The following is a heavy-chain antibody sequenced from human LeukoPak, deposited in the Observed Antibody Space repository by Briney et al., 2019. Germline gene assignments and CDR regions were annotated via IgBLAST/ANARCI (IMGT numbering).Heavy chain of an antibody. CDR2: IIPIFGTA. V-gene: IGHV1-69*13. J-gene: IGHJ4*02. D-gene: IGHD1-26*01. CDR1: GYTFTSYG. CDR3: AGNLRGWELLSDY. Sequence: ASVKVSCKASGYTFTSYGISWVRQAPGQGLEWMGGIIPIFGTANYAQKFQGRVTITADESTSTAYMELSSLRSEDTAVYYCAGNLRGWELLSDYWGQGTLVTVSS.